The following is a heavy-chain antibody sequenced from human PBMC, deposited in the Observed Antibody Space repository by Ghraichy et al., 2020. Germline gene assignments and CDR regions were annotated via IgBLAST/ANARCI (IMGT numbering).Heavy chain of an antibody. J-gene: IGHJ5*02. CDR1: GGSLSFYNTYY. D-gene: IGHD7-27*01. CDR3: ARCTVTGVGGRGWFDP. V-gene: IGHV4-39*01. Sequence: SETLSLTCDLSGGSLSFYNTYYWVWVRQPPGKGLQWIGTVDYSGSSYYNPSLKSRLNISIDTSKNQFSLKMNSVTAADTAVYFCARCTVTGVGGRGWFDPWGQGILVTVSS. CDR2: VDYSGSS.